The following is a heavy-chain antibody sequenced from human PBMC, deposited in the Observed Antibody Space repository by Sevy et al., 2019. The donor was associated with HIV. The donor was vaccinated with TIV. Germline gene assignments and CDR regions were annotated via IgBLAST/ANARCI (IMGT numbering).Heavy chain of an antibody. CDR3: ARQVVAFGNPAFEDY. CDR2: IYHSGST. V-gene: IGHV4-38-2*01. Sequence: SETLSLTCGVSGYSIISGYYWGWIRQPPGKGLEWIGSIYHSGSTYYNPSLKSRVTISVDTSKNQFSLKLSSVTAADTAGYYGARQVVAFGNPAFEDYWGQGTLVTVSS. J-gene: IGHJ4*02. CDR1: GYSIISGYY. D-gene: IGHD3-16*01.